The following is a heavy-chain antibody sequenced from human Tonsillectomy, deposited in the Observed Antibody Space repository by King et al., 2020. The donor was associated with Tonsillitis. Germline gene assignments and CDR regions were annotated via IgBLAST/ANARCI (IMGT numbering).Heavy chain of an antibody. J-gene: IGHJ4*02. CDR3: AREGIHYDILTGYYSSFGFDY. D-gene: IGHD3-9*01. Sequence: VQLVESGGGVVQPGRSLRLSCAASGFTFSSYAMHWVRQAPGKGLEWAALISYDGSKKYYADSVKGRFTISRDNSKNTLYLQMNSLRAEDTAVYSCAREGIHYDILTGYYSSFGFDYWGQGTLVTVSS. CDR1: GFTFSSYA. V-gene: IGHV3-30*04. CDR2: ISYDGSKK.